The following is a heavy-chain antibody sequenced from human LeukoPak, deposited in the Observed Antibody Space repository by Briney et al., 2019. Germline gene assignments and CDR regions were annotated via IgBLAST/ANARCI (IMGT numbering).Heavy chain of an antibody. J-gene: IGHJ4*02. CDR2: ISYDGSNK. Sequence: PGGSLRLSCAASGFTFSSYAMHWVRQAPGKGLEWVAVISYDGSNKYYADSVKGRFTISRDNSKNTLYLQMNSLRAEDTAVYYCARDYRWRPTRGYDILTGYWDYWGQGTLVTVSS. CDR1: GFTFSSYA. D-gene: IGHD3-9*01. CDR3: ARDYRWRPTRGYDILTGYWDY. V-gene: IGHV3-30*04.